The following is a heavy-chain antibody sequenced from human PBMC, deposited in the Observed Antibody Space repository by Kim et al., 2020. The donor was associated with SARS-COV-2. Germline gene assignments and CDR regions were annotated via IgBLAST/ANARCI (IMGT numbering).Heavy chain of an antibody. CDR2: GSST. J-gene: IGHJ4*02. CDR3: ATLYTFYY. Sequence: GSSTNYADSVKGRFNISRDNAKNTLYLQMNSLRAEDTAVYYCATLYTFYYWGLGTLVTVSS. V-gene: IGHV3-74*01.